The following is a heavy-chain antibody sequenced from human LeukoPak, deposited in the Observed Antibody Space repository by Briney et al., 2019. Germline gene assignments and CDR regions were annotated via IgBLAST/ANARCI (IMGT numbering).Heavy chain of an antibody. D-gene: IGHD6-13*01. J-gene: IGHJ6*02. V-gene: IGHV3-23*01. CDR1: GFTFSSYA. Sequence: GGSLRLSCAASGFTFSSYAMSWVRQAPGEGLEWVSAISGSGGSTYYADSVKGRFTISRDNSKNTLYLQMNSLRAEDTAVYYCANDQCPRQQLCDYYYYYGMDVWGQGTTVTVSS. CDR3: ANDQCPRQQLCDYYYYYGMDV. CDR2: ISGSGGST.